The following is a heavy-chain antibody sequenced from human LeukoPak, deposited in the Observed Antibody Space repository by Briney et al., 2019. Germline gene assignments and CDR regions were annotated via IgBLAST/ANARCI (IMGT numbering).Heavy chain of an antibody. V-gene: IGHV1-24*01. D-gene: IGHD5-18*01. CDR1: GYTLTELS. CDR3: ATDRGYSYGYRGDNPFDY. J-gene: IGHJ4*02. CDR2: FDPEDGET. Sequence: ASVKVSCKVSGYTLTELSMHWVRQAPGKGLECMGGFDPEDGETIYAQKFQGRVTMTEDTSTDTAYMELSSLRSEDTAVYYCATDRGYSYGYRGDNPFDYWGQGTLVTVSS.